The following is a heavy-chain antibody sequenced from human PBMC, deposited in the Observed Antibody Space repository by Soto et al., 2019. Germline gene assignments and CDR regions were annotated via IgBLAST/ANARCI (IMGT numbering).Heavy chain of an antibody. Sequence: QVQLVQSGAEVKKPGASVKVSCKASGYTFTGYYMHWVRQAPGQGLEWMGWINPNSGGTNYAQKFQGWVTMTRDTSISTAYMELRRLKSNDTAVYYCARESIAVAGERLFDHWGQGTLVTVSS. CDR2: INPNSGGT. CDR1: GYTFTGYY. D-gene: IGHD6-19*01. CDR3: ARESIAVAGERLFDH. J-gene: IGHJ4*02. V-gene: IGHV1-2*04.